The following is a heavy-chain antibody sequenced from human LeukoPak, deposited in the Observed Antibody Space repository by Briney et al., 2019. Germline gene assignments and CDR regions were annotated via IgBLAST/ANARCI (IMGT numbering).Heavy chain of an antibody. CDR2: ISGSGGST. CDR1: GFTFSSYA. Sequence: GGSLRLSCAASGFTFSSYAMSWVRQAPGEGLEWVSAISGSGGSTYSAVSVKGRFTISRDNPKNTLYLQMNSLRAEDTAVYYCAKDRESGWYAFNYWGQGTLVTVSS. V-gene: IGHV3-23*01. CDR3: AKDRESGWYAFNY. D-gene: IGHD6-19*01. J-gene: IGHJ4*02.